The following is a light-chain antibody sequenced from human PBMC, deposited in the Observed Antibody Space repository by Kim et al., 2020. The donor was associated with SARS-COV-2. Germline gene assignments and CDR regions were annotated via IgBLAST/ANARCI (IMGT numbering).Light chain of an antibody. V-gene: IGKV1-5*03. Sequence: SASVGDRVSITCRASQNIGTWLAWFQQKPGRAPKRLIYKASNLESGVPSRFSGSGSGTEFTLIINSLQPDDFATYYYQQCDTYRTFGQGTKVDIK. CDR3: QQCDTYRT. J-gene: IGKJ1*01. CDR1: QNIGTW. CDR2: KAS.